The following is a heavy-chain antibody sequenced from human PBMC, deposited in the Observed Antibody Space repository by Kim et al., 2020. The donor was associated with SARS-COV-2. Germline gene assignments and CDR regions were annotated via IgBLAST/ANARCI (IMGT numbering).Heavy chain of an antibody. CDR3: ARSRDIVVVPAASDDAFDI. J-gene: IGHJ3*02. Sequence: ASVKVSCKASGYTFTGYYMHWVRQAPGQGLEWMGWINPNSGGTNYARKFQGWVTMTRDTSISTAYMELSRLRSDDTAVYYCARSRDIVVVPAASDDAFDIWGQGTMVTVSS. V-gene: IGHV1-2*04. D-gene: IGHD2-2*01. CDR1: GYTFTGYY. CDR2: INPNSGGT.